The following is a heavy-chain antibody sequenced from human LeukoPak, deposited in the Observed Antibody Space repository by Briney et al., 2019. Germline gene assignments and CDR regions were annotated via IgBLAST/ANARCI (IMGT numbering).Heavy chain of an antibody. Sequence: GGSLTLSCAASGFTFSSYGMHWVRQAPGKGLEWVAGISYDGSNKYYADSVKGRFTISRDNSKITLYLQMNSLRAEDTAVYDCAKRGRKGYSYGSDAFDIWAQGTMVTVSS. CDR2: ISYDGSNK. CDR1: GFTFSSYG. CDR3: AKRGRKGYSYGSDAFDI. V-gene: IGHV3-30*18. J-gene: IGHJ3*02. D-gene: IGHD5-18*01.